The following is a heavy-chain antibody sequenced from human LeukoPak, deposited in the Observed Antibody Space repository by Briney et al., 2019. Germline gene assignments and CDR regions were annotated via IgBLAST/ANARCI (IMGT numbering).Heavy chain of an antibody. Sequence: GGSLRLSCTTSGFIFGDYAITWVRQTPGKGLECIGSIGAKDQGETTEYAAAVKGRFTISRDDSSSIAYLQMNSLKTEDTGVYYCSRWRPTSMLYYWGQGTLVTVSS. CDR3: SRWRPTSMLYY. CDR2: IGAKDQGETT. D-gene: IGHD2/OR15-2a*01. V-gene: IGHV3-49*04. J-gene: IGHJ4*02. CDR1: GFIFGDYA.